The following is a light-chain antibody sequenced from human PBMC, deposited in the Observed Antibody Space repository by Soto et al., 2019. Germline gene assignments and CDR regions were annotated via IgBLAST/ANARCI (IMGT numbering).Light chain of an antibody. CDR2: EVS. J-gene: IGLJ3*02. V-gene: IGLV2-8*01. Sequence: QSVLAQPPSASGSPGQSVTISCTGTSSDVGDNYVSWYQQHPGKAPKLMIYEVSKRPSGVPDRFSGSKSGNTASLTVSGLQAEDEADYYCTSYAGDTSLGVLGGGTKLTVL. CDR3: TSYAGDTSLGV. CDR1: SSDVGDNY.